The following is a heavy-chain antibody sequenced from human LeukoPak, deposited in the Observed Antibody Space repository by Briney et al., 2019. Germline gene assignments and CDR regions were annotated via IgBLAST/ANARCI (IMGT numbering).Heavy chain of an antibody. J-gene: IGHJ5*02. CDR1: GGSISSSSYY. Sequence: PSETLSLSCTVSGGSISSSSYYWGWIRQPPGKGLEWIGSIYYSGSPYYNPSLKSRVTISVDTSKNQFSLKLSSVTAADTAVYYCARQVSDTIFGVINWFDPWGQGTLVTVSS. V-gene: IGHV4-39*01. D-gene: IGHD3-3*01. CDR2: IYYSGSP. CDR3: ARQVSDTIFGVINWFDP.